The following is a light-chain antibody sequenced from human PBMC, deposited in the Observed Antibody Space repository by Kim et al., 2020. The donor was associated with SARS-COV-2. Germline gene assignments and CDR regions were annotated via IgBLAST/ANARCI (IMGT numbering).Light chain of an antibody. J-gene: IGLJ1*01. CDR3: AAWDDSLNYV. CDR1: SSNIGSNT. V-gene: IGLV1-44*01. CDR2: SNN. Sequence: QSVLTQPPSASGTPGQSVTISCSGSSSNIGSNTVNWYQQLPGTAPKLLIYSNNQRPSGVPDRFSGSKSGTSASLAISGLQSEDEADYYCAAWDDSLNYVFGTGTQLTVL.